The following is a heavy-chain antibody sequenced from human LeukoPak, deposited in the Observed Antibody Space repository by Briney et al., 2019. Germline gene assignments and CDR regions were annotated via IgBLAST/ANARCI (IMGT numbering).Heavy chain of an antibody. CDR2: MNPNNGNA. J-gene: IGHJ5*02. Sequence: ASVTVSCTASGFTFTSYDINWVRQATEQGLEWMGWMNPNNGNAGYAQKFQGRVTMTRDTSISTAYMELRSLRSEDTAVYYCVRDGEGVAISVNYWFDPWGQGTLVTVSS. CDR1: GFTFTSYD. V-gene: IGHV1-8*01. CDR3: VRDGEGVAISVNYWFDP. D-gene: IGHD3-10*01.